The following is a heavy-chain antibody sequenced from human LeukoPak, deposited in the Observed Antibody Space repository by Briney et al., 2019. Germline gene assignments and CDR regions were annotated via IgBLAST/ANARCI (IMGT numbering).Heavy chain of an antibody. Sequence: ASVKVSCKASGYTFTCYYMHWVRQAPGQGLEWMGWINPNSGGTNYAQKFQGRVTMTRDTSIRTAYMELSRLRSDDTAVYYCARDWGGYCSSTSCYLYNWFDPWGQGTLVTVSS. D-gene: IGHD2-2*01. V-gene: IGHV1-2*02. CDR1: GYTFTCYY. CDR2: INPNSGGT. CDR3: ARDWGGYCSSTSCYLYNWFDP. J-gene: IGHJ5*02.